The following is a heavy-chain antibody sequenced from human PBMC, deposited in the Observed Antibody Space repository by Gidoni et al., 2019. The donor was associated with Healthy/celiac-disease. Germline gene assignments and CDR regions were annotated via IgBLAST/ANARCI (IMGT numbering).Heavy chain of an antibody. CDR1: GGSISSGTYY. CDR2: IYTSGST. J-gene: IGHJ3*02. CDR3: ARGTYYYDSSGYYKINDAFDI. V-gene: IGHV4-61*02. Sequence: QVQLQESGPGLVKPSQTLSLTCTVSGGSISSGTYYWSWIRQPAGKGLEWIGRIYTSGSTNYNPSLKSRVTISVDTSKNQFSLKLSSVTAADTAVYYCARGTYYYDSSGYYKINDAFDIWGQGTMVTVSS. D-gene: IGHD3-22*01.